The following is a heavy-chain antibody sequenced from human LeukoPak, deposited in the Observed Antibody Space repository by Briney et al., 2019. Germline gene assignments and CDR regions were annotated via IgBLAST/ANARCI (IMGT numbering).Heavy chain of an antibody. CDR1: GFTFSDYY. CDR3: ARVGSIAAAGTPDY. J-gene: IGHJ4*02. D-gene: IGHD6-13*01. CDR2: ISGSGSYT. Sequence: KSGGSLRLSCAASGFTFSDYYMTWIRQAPGKGLEWLSYISGSGSYTNYADSVKGRFTTSRDNAKNSLYPQMNSLRAEDTAVYYCARVGSIAAAGTPDYWGQGTLVTVSS. V-gene: IGHV3-11*06.